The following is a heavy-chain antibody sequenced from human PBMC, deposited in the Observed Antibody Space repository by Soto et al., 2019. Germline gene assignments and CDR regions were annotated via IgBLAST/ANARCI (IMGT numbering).Heavy chain of an antibody. J-gene: IGHJ4*02. D-gene: IGHD2-21*02. CDR3: ARLMGVVTVDY. CDR1: GGSISSTGHY. V-gene: IGHV4-39*02. Sequence: QLQLQESGPGLVKPSETLSLTCSVSGGSISSTGHYWGWISQPPGKGLEWIGNIYYPGSPYYNPSLTTPVTISVDTSKNPFSLALTPVTAADTAVYYCARLMGVVTVDYWGQGALVTVSS. CDR2: IYYPGSP.